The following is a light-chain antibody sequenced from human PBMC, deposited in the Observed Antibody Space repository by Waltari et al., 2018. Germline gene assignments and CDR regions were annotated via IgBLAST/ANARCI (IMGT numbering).Light chain of an antibody. Sequence: EIVMTQSPATLSVSPGDRATPSCRASQTISSNFAWYQQMPGQAPRLLIYGASNRATGIPARFSGTGSVTEFTLTISSLQSEDFAVYYCQQYNNWPPLFTFGPGTKVDMK. J-gene: IGKJ3*01. CDR3: QQYNNWPPLFT. CDR2: GAS. CDR1: QTISSN. V-gene: IGKV3D-15*01.